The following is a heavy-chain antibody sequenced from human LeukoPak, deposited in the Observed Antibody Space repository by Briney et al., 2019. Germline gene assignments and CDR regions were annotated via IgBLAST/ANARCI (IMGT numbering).Heavy chain of an antibody. V-gene: IGHV4-59*01. CDR3: ARLKYYYDSSGYRAEYFQH. D-gene: IGHD3-22*01. CDR1: GDSISSYY. CDR2: IYYSGST. J-gene: IGHJ1*01. Sequence: SSETLSLTCTVSGDSISSYYWSWIRQPPGKGLEWIGYIYYSGSTNYNPSLKSRVTISVDTSKNQLSLKLSSVTAADTAVYYCARLKYYYDSSGYRAEYFQHWGQGTLVTASS.